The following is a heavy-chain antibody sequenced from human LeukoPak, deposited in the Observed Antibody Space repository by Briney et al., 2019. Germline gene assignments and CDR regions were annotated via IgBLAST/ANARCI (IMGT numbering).Heavy chain of an antibody. D-gene: IGHD3-22*01. CDR2: IYYSGST. J-gene: IGHJ4*02. CDR3: AGGDNEDYYDSSGYYLNDY. Sequence: PSETLSLTCTVSGGSISSSSYYWGWIRQPPGNGLEWIGRIYYSGSTYYNPSLKSRVTISVDTSKNQFSLKLSSVTAADTAVYYCAGGDNEDYYDSSGYYLNDYWGQGTLVTVSS. CDR1: GGSISSSSYY. V-gene: IGHV4-39*07.